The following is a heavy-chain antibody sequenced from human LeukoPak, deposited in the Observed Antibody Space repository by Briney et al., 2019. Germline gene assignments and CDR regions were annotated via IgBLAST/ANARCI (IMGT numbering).Heavy chain of an antibody. CDR1: GFTFSSYA. J-gene: IGHJ4*02. D-gene: IGHD3-10*01. Sequence: GGSLRLSCAASGFTFSSYAMSWVRQASGKGLEWVSAISGSGGSTYYADSVKGRFTISRDNSKNTLYLQMNSLRAEDTAVYYCAKLPGYMVRGVIFYWGQGTLVTVSS. V-gene: IGHV3-23*01. CDR3: AKLPGYMVRGVIFY. CDR2: ISGSGGST.